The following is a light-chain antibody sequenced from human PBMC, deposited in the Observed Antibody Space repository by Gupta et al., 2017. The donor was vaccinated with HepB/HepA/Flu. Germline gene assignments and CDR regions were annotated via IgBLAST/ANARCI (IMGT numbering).Light chain of an antibody. J-gene: IGLJ3*02. CDR2: SNN. CDR1: SSNIGSNT. V-gene: IGLV1-44*01. Sequence: QSVLNQPPSASGPPGQRVAISCPGSSSNIGSNTVNWYQKLPATAPTLLIYSNNQRPSGVPDRFSGSKSGTSASLAISGLQSEDEADYFCAAWDDSLNGWVFGGGTKLTVL. CDR3: AAWDDSLNGWV.